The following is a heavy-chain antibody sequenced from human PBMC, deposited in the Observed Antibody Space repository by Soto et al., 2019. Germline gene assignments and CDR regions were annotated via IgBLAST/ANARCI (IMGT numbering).Heavy chain of an antibody. CDR3: ARLETGTTGYYYGMDV. D-gene: IGHD1-7*01. CDR2: INHSGST. V-gene: IGHV4-34*01. Sequence: SETLSLTCAVYGGSFSGYYCSWSRQPPGKGLEWIGEINHSGSTNYNPSLKSRVTISVDTSKNQFSLKLSSVTAADTAVYYCARLETGTTGYYYGMDVWGQGTTVTVSS. J-gene: IGHJ6*02. CDR1: GGSFSGYY.